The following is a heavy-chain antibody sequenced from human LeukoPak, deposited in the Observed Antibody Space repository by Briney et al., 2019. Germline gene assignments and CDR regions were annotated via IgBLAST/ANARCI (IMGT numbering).Heavy chain of an antibody. J-gene: IGHJ4*02. D-gene: IGHD6-19*01. CDR3: ARGSGSDWYEASAF. Sequence: EASVKVSCKTSGYSFTIYHMHWVRQAPGQGLEWMGIINPNTGSTTYAQKFQGRVTMTRDTSTSTVYMEVSSLRSGDTAVYYCARGSGSDWYEASAFWGQGTLVTVSS. CDR1: GYSFTIYH. V-gene: IGHV1-46*01. CDR2: INPNTGST.